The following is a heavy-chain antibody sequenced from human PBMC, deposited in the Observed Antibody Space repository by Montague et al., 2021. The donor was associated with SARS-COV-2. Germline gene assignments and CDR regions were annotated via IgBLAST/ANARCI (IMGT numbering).Heavy chain of an antibody. V-gene: IGHV3-21*06. Sequence: SLRLSCAASGFSFNTYTMNWVRQAPGKGLEWVSVISSRSYFIYYADSVKGRFTVSRGNAKNSLYLEMNSLRAEDTAVYCCVRDEAGYVDSHNAFDVWGQGTMVIIPS. CDR2: ISSRSYFI. CDR3: VRDEAGYVDSHNAFDV. D-gene: IGHD3-22*01. J-gene: IGHJ3*01. CDR1: GFSFNTYT.